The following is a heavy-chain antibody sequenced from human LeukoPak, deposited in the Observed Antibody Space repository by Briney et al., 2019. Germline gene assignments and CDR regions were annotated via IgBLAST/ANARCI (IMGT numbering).Heavy chain of an antibody. CDR2: MNPNSGNT. Sequence: ASVKVSCKASGYTFTSYDINWVRQATGQGLEWMGWMNPNSGNTGYAQKFQGRVTMTRDMSTTTDYMELSSLRSEDTAVYYCARAPVQTGDWFDPWGQGTLVTVSS. V-gene: IGHV1-8*01. J-gene: IGHJ5*02. CDR1: GYTFTSYD. D-gene: IGHD1-14*01. CDR3: ARAPVQTGDWFDP.